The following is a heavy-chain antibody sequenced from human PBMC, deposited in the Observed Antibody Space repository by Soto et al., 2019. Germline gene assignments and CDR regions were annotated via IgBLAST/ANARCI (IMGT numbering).Heavy chain of an antibody. CDR3: ARTGSYGGSFDY. V-gene: IGHV4-59*01. CDR2: IYYSGST. CDR1: GGSITSYY. Sequence: ASETLSLTCTVSGGSITSYYWSWIRQPPGKGLEWIGYIYYSGSTSYNPSLKSRVTISVDTSKNQFSLQLSSVTAADTAVYYCARTGSYGGSFDYWGQGTLVTVS. D-gene: IGHD5-18*01. J-gene: IGHJ4*02.